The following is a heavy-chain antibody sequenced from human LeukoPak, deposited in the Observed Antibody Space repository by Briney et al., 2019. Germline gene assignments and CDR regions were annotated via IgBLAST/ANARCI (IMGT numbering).Heavy chain of an antibody. J-gene: IGHJ4*02. V-gene: IGHV1-8*01. CDR1: GYTFTIYD. CDR3: ARVNDILTGYYKDY. CDR2: MNPNSGNT. Sequence: ASVKVSFKASGYTFTIYDINWVRQATGQGLEWMGWMNPNSGNTGYAQKFQGRVTMTRNTSISTAYMELSSLRSEDTAVYYCARVNDILTGYYKDYWGQGTLVTVSS. D-gene: IGHD3-9*01.